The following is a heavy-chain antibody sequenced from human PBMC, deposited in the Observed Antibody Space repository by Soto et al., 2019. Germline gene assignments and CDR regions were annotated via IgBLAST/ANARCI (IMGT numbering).Heavy chain of an antibody. J-gene: IGHJ6*02. CDR2: IIPIFGTA. V-gene: IGHV1-69*13. CDR1: VGTFSRYS. D-gene: IGHD6-13*01. Sequence: SMKVSCTASVGTFSRYSISWVLQAPVQVLEWMGGIIPIFGTANYAQKFQGRVTITADESTSTAYMELSSLRSEDTAVYYCARVDKKQLVPYYYYGMDVWGQGTTVTVSS. CDR3: ARVDKKQLVPYYYYGMDV.